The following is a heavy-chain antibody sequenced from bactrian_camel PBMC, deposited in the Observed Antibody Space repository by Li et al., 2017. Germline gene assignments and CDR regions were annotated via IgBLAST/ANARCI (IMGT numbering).Heavy chain of an antibody. Sequence: QVQLVESGGGLVQPGGSLRLSCAASGFTFSSIAMSWVRQAPGKGLEWVSGINGAGTVTYYEDSVKGRFTISRDNAKSTLYLQLNSLKTEDTAMYYCAAGIMWCGLAQSEYDYWGQGTQVTV. CDR1: GFTFSSIA. D-gene: IGHD2*01. V-gene: IGHV3S7*01. J-gene: IGHJ4*01. CDR3: AAGIMWCGLAQSEYDY. CDR2: INGAGTVT.